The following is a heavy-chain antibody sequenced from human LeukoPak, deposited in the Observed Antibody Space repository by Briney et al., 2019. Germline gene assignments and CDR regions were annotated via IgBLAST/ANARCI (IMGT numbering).Heavy chain of an antibody. V-gene: IGHV4-39*01. CDR3: AGRGSGSYFDY. Sequence: SETLSLTCTVSGGSITSSSAYNWGWIRQPPGKGLEWIGTIHSRGSTYYNPSLKSRVTISVDTSKNQFSLKLSSVTAADTAVYYCAGRGSGSYFDYWGQGTLVTVSS. CDR1: GGSITSSSAYN. J-gene: IGHJ4*02. CDR2: IHSRGST. D-gene: IGHD3-10*01.